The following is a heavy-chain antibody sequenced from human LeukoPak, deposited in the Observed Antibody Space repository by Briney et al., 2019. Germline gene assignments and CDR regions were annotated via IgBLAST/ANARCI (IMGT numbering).Heavy chain of an antibody. Sequence: ASVKVSCKAFGYTFIDYYMHWVRQAPGQGLEWMGWINPTSGVTNYAQKFQGRVTMTGDTSISTAYMELSRLRSDDTAVYYCARDLSLAVPVQGYWGQGTLVTASS. V-gene: IGHV1-2*02. CDR2: INPTSGVT. CDR3: ARDLSLAVPVQGY. J-gene: IGHJ4*02. CDR1: GYTFIDYY. D-gene: IGHD6-19*01.